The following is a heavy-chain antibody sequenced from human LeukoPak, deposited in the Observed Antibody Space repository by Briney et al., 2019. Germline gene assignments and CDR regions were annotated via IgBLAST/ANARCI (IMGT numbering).Heavy chain of an antibody. J-gene: IGHJ4*02. Sequence: SETRSLTCTVSDGSISCSSYYGRWIRQPPGNGLEWIGSIYYSGSTYYNPSHKSRATLSVDTSKNQFSLKLSSVTAADTAVYYCARGWGQLATKKPFDYWGQGTLVTVSS. CDR3: ARGWGQLATKKPFDY. D-gene: IGHD6-13*01. V-gene: IGHV4-39*01. CDR2: IYYSGST. CDR1: DGSISCSSYY.